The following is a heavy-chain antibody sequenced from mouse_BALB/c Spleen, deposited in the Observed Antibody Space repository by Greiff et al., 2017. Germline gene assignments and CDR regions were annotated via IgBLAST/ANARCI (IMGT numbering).Heavy chain of an antibody. CDR1: GYTFSSYW. V-gene: IGHV1-9*01. J-gene: IGHJ3*01. Sequence: QVQLQQSGAELMKPGASVKISCTATGYTFSSYWIEWVKQRPGHGLEWIGEIIPGSGSTNYNEKFKGKATFTADTASNTDYMQLSSLTSEDSAVYYCASPDGGFAYWGQGTLVTVSA. CDR2: IIPGSGST. CDR3: ASPDGGFAY.